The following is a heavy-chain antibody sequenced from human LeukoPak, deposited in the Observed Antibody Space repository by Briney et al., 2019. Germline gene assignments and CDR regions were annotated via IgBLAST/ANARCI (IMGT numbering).Heavy chain of an antibody. J-gene: IGHJ3*02. CDR3: ARRGGINDAFEI. V-gene: IGHV5-51*01. CDR2: IYVGVSDT. Sequence: GESLKISCKGSEYSFTTDWIGWVRQMPGKGLEWMGSIYVGVSDTRYSPSFQGQVTISADKSISTAYLQWSSLKASDTAMYYCARRGGINDAFEIWGQGTMVTVSS. CDR1: EYSFTTDW. D-gene: IGHD3-16*01.